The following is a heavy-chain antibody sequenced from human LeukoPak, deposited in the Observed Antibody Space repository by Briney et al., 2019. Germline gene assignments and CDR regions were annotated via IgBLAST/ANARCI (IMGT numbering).Heavy chain of an antibody. CDR3: ARDGLTPSVLMVYAIENWFDP. CDR1: GGTFSSYA. CDR2: IIPIFGTA. Sequence: SVKVSCKASGGTFSSYAISWVRQAPGQGLEWMGRIIPIFGTANCAQKFQGRVTITTDESTSTAYMELSSLRSEDTAVYYCARDGLTPSVLMVYAIENWFDPWGQGTLVTVSS. V-gene: IGHV1-69*05. J-gene: IGHJ5*02. D-gene: IGHD2-8*01.